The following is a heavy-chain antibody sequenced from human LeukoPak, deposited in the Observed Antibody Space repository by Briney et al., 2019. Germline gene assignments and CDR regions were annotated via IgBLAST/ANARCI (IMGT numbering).Heavy chain of an antibody. CDR2: IYHRGST. D-gene: IGHD3-9*01. Sequence: LSETLSLTCTVSGGSVSSGRYYWSWIRQPPGKGLEWIGYIYHRGSTNYNPSLKSRITVSVDTSKNQFSLKVTSVTAADTAVYYCARSGVFSGYDAFDIWGQGTMVTVSS. J-gene: IGHJ3*02. CDR1: GGSVSSGRYY. V-gene: IGHV4-61*01. CDR3: ARSGVFSGYDAFDI.